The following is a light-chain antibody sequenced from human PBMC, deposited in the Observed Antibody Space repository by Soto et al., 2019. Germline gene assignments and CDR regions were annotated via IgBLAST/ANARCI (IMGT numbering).Light chain of an antibody. CDR2: GAS. Sequence: EIVMTQSPATLSVSPGERATLSCRASQSVSSILVWYQQKPGQAPRLLIYGASTRATGIPARFSGSGSGTEFTLTISSLQSEDFAVYYCQQYNNWPPWTFGQGTKVEIK. CDR1: QSVSSI. CDR3: QQYNNWPPWT. V-gene: IGKV3-15*01. J-gene: IGKJ1*01.